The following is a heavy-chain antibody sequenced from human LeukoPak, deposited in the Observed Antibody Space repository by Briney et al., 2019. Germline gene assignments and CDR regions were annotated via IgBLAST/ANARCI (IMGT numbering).Heavy chain of an antibody. CDR1: GFTFSDYY. J-gene: IGHJ4*02. CDR3: AKTYYDFWSGYDY. V-gene: IGHV3-23*01. CDR2: ISGSGGST. D-gene: IGHD3-3*01. Sequence: PGGSLRLSCAASGFTFSDYYMSWIRQAPGKGLEWVSAISGSGGSTYYADSVKGRFTISRDNSKNTLYLQMNSLRAEDTAVYYCAKTYYDFWSGYDYWGQGTLVTVSS.